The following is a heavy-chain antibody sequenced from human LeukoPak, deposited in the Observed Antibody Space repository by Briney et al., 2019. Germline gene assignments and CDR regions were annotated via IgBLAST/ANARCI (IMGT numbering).Heavy chain of an antibody. CDR1: GFTVSSNY. CDR2: IYSGGST. V-gene: IGHV3-53*01. D-gene: IGHD5/OR15-5a*01. Sequence: GGSLRLSCAASGFTVSSNYMSWVRQAPGKGLEWVSVIYSGGSTYYADSVKGRFTISRDNAKISLFLHMDSLRADDTAVYYCATYSVYDLGAHWGQGTLVTVSS. CDR3: ATYSVYDLGAH. J-gene: IGHJ4*02.